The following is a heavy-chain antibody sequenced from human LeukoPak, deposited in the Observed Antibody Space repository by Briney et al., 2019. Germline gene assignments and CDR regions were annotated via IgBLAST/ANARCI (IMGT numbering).Heavy chain of an antibody. CDR3: AKSGGTSGSYPMLRSDQNDY. J-gene: IGHJ4*02. CDR1: GFTFSSYG. CDR2: ISYDGSNK. Sequence: GGSLRLSCAASGFTFSSYGMHWVRQAPGKGLEWVAVISYDGSNKYYADSVKGRFTISRDNSKNTLYLQMNSLRAEDTAVYYCAKSGGTSGSYPMLRSDQNDYWGQGTLVTVSS. V-gene: IGHV3-30*18. D-gene: IGHD1-26*01.